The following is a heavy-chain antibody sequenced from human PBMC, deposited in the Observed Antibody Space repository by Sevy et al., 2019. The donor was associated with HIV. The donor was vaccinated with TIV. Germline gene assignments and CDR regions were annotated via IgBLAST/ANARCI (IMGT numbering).Heavy chain of an antibody. CDR3: SRWKGAQGIFDY. J-gene: IGHJ4*02. Sequence: GGSLRLSCTASGFTFGAYGMSWVRQAPGKGLEWVAFLKSKANGGRLDYAASVKGRFTISRDDSKSIDHLQMNDLKTEDKAISYCSRWKGAQGIFDYWGQGALVTVSS. V-gene: IGHV3-49*04. CDR1: GFTFGAYG. D-gene: IGHD1-1*01. CDR2: LKSKANGGRL.